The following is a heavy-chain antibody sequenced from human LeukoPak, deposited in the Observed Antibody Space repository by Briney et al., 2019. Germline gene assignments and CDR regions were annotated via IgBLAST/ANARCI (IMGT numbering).Heavy chain of an antibody. D-gene: IGHD6-13*01. CDR1: GGSISSYY. CDR3: ARVGAAAGTISWFDP. CDR2: IYYSGST. J-gene: IGHJ5*02. V-gene: IGHV4-59*01. Sequence: SETLSLTCTVSGGSISSYYWGWIRQPPGKGLEWIGYIYYSGSTNYSPSLKSRVTISVDTSKNQFSLKLSSVTAADTAVYYCARVGAAAGTISWFDPWGQGTLVTVSS.